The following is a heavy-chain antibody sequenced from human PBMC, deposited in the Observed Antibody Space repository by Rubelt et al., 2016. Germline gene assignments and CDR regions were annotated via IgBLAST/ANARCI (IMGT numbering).Heavy chain of an antibody. J-gene: IGHJ5*02. CDR3: ARCYGSGSYGNWFDP. CDR2: ISAYNGNT. V-gene: IGHV1-18*01. CDR1: GYTFTSYG. D-gene: IGHD3-10*01. Sequence: QVQLVQSGAEVKKPGASVKVSCKASGYTFTSYGISWVRQAPGQGLEWMGWISAYNGNTNYAQKFQGRATMTPEPATGTAYMELRGLRSDDTAVYYCARCYGSGSYGNWFDPWGQGTLVTVSS.